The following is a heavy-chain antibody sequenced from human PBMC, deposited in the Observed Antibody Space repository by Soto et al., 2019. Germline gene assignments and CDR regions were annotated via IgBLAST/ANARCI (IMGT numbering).Heavy chain of an antibody. J-gene: IGHJ4*02. D-gene: IGHD3-10*01. CDR3: TRLISAAQDY. CDR1: GFVFKDSS. Sequence: EVLLVESGGGLVQPGGSLKLSCAASGFVFKDSSIHWVRQAAGKGREWVGRIRDRAYNYATAYAASVEGTFSISRDDSDNTAYLHMTSLKTEDTAIYYCTRLISAAQDYWGQGTLVTVSS. V-gene: IGHV3-73*01. CDR2: IRDRAYNYAT.